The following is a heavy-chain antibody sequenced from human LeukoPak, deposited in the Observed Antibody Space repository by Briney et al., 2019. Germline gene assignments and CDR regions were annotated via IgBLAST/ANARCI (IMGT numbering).Heavy chain of an antibody. D-gene: IGHD4-23*01. J-gene: IGHJ4*02. V-gene: IGHV4-39*01. Sequence: SETLSLTCTVSGGSISSSSYYWGWIRQPPGKGLEWIGSIYYSGSTYYNPSLKSRVTISVDTSKNQFSLKLSSVTAADTAVYYCAREPITTTVVTPELFDYWGQGTLVTVSS. CDR3: AREPITTTVVTPELFDY. CDR1: GGSISSSSYY. CDR2: IYYSGST.